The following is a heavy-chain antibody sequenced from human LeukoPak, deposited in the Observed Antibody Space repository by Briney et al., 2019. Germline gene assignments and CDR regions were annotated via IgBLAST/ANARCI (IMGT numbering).Heavy chain of an antibody. CDR1: GFTFSTYT. J-gene: IGHJ4*02. D-gene: IGHD1-26*01. Sequence: GGSLRLSCAASGFTFSTYTMNWVRQAPGKGLEWVSGISWDSGILGYADSVKGRFTISRDNAKNSLYLQMNSLRAEDMAFYYCAEDIASIVGAPWGFDYWGQGTLVTVSS. CDR3: AEDIASIVGAPWGFDY. V-gene: IGHV3-9*03. CDR2: ISWDSGIL.